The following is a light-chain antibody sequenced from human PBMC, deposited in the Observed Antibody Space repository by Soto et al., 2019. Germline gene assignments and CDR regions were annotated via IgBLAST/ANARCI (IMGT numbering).Light chain of an antibody. CDR1: SSNIGTNA. CDR3: AAWDDSLNGYV. J-gene: IGLJ1*01. V-gene: IGLV1-44*01. Sequence: QSVLTQPPSASGTPGQRVTISCSGGSSNIGTNAVNWYQQLPGTAPKLLIYNINQRPSGVPDRFSGSKSGTSASLAISGLQSEDEADYYCAAWDDSLNGYVFGTGTKVTVL. CDR2: NIN.